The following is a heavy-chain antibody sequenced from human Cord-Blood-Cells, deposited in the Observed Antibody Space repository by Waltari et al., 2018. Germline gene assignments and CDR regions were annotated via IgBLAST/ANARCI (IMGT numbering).Heavy chain of an antibody. D-gene: IGHD1-7*01. Sequence: EVQLLESGGGLGQPGGSLRLSCAALGFTFRSYAMSWVRQAPGKWVEGVSAISGSGGSTYYADSVKGRFTISRDNSKNTLYLQMNSLRAEDTAVYYCAKAGRPNYWDLDFDYWGQGTLVTVSS. CDR3: AKAGRPNYWDLDFDY. V-gene: IGHV3-23*01. CDR2: ISGSGGST. CDR1: GFTFRSYA. J-gene: IGHJ4*02.